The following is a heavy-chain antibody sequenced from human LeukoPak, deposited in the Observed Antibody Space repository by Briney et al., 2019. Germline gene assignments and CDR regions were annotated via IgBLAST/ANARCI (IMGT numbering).Heavy chain of an antibody. J-gene: IGHJ5*02. V-gene: IGHV4-59*02. CDR1: GGSVSPYY. CDR3: ARGSNWFDP. CDR2: FSDSGTT. Sequence: PSETLSLTCTVPGGSVSPYYWSWIRQPPGKVLEWIGFFSDSGTTNYNPPLKSRVTISVDTSKNQFSLSLSSVTAADTAVYYCARGSNWFDPWGQGTLVTVSS.